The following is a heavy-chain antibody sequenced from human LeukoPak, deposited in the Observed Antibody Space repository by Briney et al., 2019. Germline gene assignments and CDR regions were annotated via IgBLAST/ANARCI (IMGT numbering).Heavy chain of an antibody. CDR3: ARDQRCSSTSCYGTLDY. J-gene: IGHJ4*02. CDR1: GGSVNSGTYY. CDR2: ISYSGST. Sequence: PSETLSLTCTVSGGSVNSGTYYWSWIRQPPGKGLEWIGYISYSGSTNYNPSLKSRVTISVDTSKNQFSLKLSSVTAADTAVYYCARDQRCSSTSCYGTLDYWGQGTLVTVSS. D-gene: IGHD2-2*01. V-gene: IGHV4-61*01.